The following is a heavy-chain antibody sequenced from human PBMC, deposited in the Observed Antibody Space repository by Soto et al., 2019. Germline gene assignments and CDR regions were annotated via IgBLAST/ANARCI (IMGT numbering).Heavy chain of an antibody. CDR2: ISSSSSTI. CDR3: AREGKIQLWLGGGYYGMDV. V-gene: IGHV3-48*02. D-gene: IGHD5-18*01. CDR1: GFTFSSYS. Sequence: SLRLSCAASGFTFSSYSMNWVRQAPGKGLEWVSYISSSSSTIYYADSVKGRFTISRDNAKNSLYLQMNSLRDEDTAVYYCAREGKIQLWLGGGYYGMDVWGQGTTVTVSS. J-gene: IGHJ6*02.